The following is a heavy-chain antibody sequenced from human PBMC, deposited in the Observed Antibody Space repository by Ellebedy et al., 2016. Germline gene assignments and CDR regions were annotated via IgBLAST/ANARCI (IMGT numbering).Heavy chain of an antibody. Sequence: GESLKISXAVSGLPFSTFFMSWVRQAPGKGLEWVATISANGNKRDLADSVQGRFTISRDNFRNTLHLQMNNLRGEDTAVYFCRQGHYADYWGQGTLVTVSS. D-gene: IGHD2-2*01. CDR1: GLPFSTFF. CDR3: RQGHYADY. J-gene: IGHJ4*02. V-gene: IGHV3-23*01. CDR2: ISANGNKR.